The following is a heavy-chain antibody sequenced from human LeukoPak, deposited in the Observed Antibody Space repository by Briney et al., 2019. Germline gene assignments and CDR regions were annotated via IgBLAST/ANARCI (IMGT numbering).Heavy chain of an antibody. Sequence: KRSETLSLTCTVSGDSISSYYWSWIRQPPGKGLEWIGYIYYTGSTNYNPSLKSRVTISVDTSENQFSLKLTSVTAADTAVYHCARGRSMGYYYMDVWGKGTTVTVSS. CDR1: GDSISSYY. J-gene: IGHJ6*03. CDR3: ARGRSMGYYYMDV. V-gene: IGHV4-59*01. CDR2: IYYTGST.